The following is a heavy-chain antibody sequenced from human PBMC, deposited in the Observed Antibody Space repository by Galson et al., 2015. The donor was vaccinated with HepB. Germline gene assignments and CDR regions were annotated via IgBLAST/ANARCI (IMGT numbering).Heavy chain of an antibody. V-gene: IGHV3-30*04. J-gene: IGHJ3*02. CDR1: GFTFSSSP. CDR2: ISCDGSYK. Sequence: SLRLSCAASGFTFSSSPMHWVRQAPGKGLEWVTLISCDGSYKYYADSVKGRFTISRENSKKTFYLQMNSLRAEDTAVYFCARDRDNSSWFNSYGFDMWGQGTVVAVST. CDR3: ARDRDNSSWFNSYGFDM. D-gene: IGHD6-13*01.